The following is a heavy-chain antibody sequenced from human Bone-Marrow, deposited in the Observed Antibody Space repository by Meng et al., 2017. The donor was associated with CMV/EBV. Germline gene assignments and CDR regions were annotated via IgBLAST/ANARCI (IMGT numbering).Heavy chain of an antibody. V-gene: IGHV3-30-3*01. J-gene: IGHJ6*02. Sequence: GGSLRLSCAASGFTFSSYAMHWVRQAPGKGLEWVAVISYDGSNKYYADSVKGRFTISRDNSKNTLYLKMNSLRAEDTAVYYCARVGGYCSGGSCYYYGMDVWGQGTTVTVSS. CDR1: GFTFSSYA. CDR2: ISYDGSNK. D-gene: IGHD2-15*01. CDR3: ARVGGYCSGGSCYYYGMDV.